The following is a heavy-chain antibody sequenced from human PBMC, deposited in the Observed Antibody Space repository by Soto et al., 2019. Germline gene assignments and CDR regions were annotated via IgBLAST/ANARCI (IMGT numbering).Heavy chain of an antibody. J-gene: IGHJ4*02. V-gene: IGHV3-30*19. D-gene: IGHD6-6*01. Sequence: GGSLRLSCAASGFTFSSYGMHWVRQAPGKGLEWVAVISYDGSNKYYADSVKGRFTISRDNSKNTLYLQMNSLRAEDTAVYYCARDRDSSSSRPQFDYWGQGTLVTVSS. CDR3: ARDRDSSSSRPQFDY. CDR2: ISYDGSNK. CDR1: GFTFSSYG.